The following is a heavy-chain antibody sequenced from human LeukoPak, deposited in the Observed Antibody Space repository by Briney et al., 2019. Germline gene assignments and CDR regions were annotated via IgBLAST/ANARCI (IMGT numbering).Heavy chain of an antibody. V-gene: IGHV3-74*01. CDR2: INSDGSST. Sequence: GGSLRLSCAASGFTFSSYWVHWVRQAPGKGLVWVSRINSDGSSTSYADSMKGRFTISRDNAKNTLYLRMNSLRAEDTAVYYCARAGTGYYDFWSGYYTSVYFDYWGQGTLVTVSS. CDR1: GFTFSSYW. D-gene: IGHD3-3*01. J-gene: IGHJ4*02. CDR3: ARAGTGYYDFWSGYYTSVYFDY.